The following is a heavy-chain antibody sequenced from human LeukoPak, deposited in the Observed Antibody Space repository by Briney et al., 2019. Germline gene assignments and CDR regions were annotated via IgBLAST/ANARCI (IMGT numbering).Heavy chain of an antibody. V-gene: IGHV4-31*03. D-gene: IGHD3-9*01. CDR1: GGSISSGGYY. CDR3: ATPLFPLRYFDWLPPGY. J-gene: IGHJ4*02. CDR2: IYYSGST. Sequence: PSQTLSLTCTVSGGSISSGGYYWSRIRQHPGKGLEWIGYIYYSGSTYYNPSLKSRVTISVDTSKNQFSLKLSSVTAADTAVYYCATPLFPLRYFDWLPPGYWGQGTLVTVSS.